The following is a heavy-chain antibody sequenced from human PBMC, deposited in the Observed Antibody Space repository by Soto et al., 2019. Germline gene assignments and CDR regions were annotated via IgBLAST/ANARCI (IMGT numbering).Heavy chain of an antibody. V-gene: IGHV1-69*08. CDR2: IIPMFETT. D-gene: IGHD6-13*01. Sequence: QVQLVQSGAEVRKPGSSVNVSCKSSGGTFNTHIISWVRQAPGQGLEWMGRIIPMFETTNYEQKFQGRVTLTADKSTSPAYMQVTSLRSEDPAVYYCAREGSAAAAGSFDIWGQGTMVTVSS. CDR3: AREGSAAAAGSFDI. J-gene: IGHJ3*02. CDR1: GGTFNTHI.